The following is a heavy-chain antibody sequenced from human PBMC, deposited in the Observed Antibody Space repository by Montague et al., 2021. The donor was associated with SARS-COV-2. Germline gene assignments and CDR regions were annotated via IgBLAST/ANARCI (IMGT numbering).Heavy chain of an antibody. J-gene: IGHJ4*02. CDR1: GGSISPNS. D-gene: IGHD3-10*01. V-gene: IGHV4-59*01. Sequence: SETLSLTCTVSGGSISPNSWTWIRQPPGKGLEWIGYIYYTGNTKYKPSLKRRVTISVDTSKNQFSLNLKSVTAADTAVYYCARDRGRYFDSGSYNWLDYWGQGTLVTVSS. CDR2: IYYTGNT. CDR3: ARDRGRYFDSGSYNWLDY.